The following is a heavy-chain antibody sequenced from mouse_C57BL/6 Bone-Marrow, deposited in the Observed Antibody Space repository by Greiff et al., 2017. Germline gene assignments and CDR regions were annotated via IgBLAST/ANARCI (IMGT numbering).Heavy chain of an antibody. CDR2: INPSSGYT. V-gene: IGHV1-4*01. J-gene: IGHJ2*01. Sequence: VQLQQSGAELARPGASVKMSCKASGYTFTSYTMHWVKQRPGQGLEWIGYINPSSGYTKFNQRFKDKATLTADKSSSTAYMQLSSLTSEDSAVYCCARGYCFDYWGQGTTLTVSS. CDR3: ARGYCFDY. CDR1: GYTFTSYT.